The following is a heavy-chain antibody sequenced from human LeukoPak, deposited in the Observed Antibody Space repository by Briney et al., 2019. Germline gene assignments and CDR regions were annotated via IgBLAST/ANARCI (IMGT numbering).Heavy chain of an antibody. Sequence: ASVKVSCKASGYTFTSYGISWVRQAPGQGLEWMGWISAYNGNTNYAQKLQGRVTMTADTSTSTAYMELRSLRSDDTAAYYCARERYEQQLQGGYFQHWGQGTLVTVSS. CDR3: ARERYEQQLQGGYFQH. CDR1: GYTFTSYG. D-gene: IGHD6-13*01. J-gene: IGHJ1*01. CDR2: ISAYNGNT. V-gene: IGHV1-18*01.